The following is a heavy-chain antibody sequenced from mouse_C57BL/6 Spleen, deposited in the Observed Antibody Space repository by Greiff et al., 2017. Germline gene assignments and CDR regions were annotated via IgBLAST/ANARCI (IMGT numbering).Heavy chain of an antibody. CDR2: IHPHSGST. CDR3: ARSSDGYYYAMDY. CDR1: GYTFTSYW. J-gene: IGHJ4*01. D-gene: IGHD2-3*01. V-gene: IGHV1-64*01. Sequence: QVQLQQPGAELVKPGASVKLSCKASGYTFTSYWMHWVKQRPGQGLEWIGMIHPHSGSTNYNEKFKSKATLTVDKSSSTAYMQLSSLTSEDSAVDYCARSSDGYYYAMDYWGQGTSVTVSS.